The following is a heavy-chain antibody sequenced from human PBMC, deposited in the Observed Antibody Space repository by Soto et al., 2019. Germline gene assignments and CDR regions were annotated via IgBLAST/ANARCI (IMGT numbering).Heavy chain of an antibody. D-gene: IGHD2-15*01. J-gene: IGHJ3*02. Sequence: SVKVSCKVSDYKFTTAAISWVRQAPGQGLEWMGGIIPIFGTANYAQKFQGRVTIAADESTSTAYMELSSLRSEDTAVYYCARGGLRLIVAFDMWGKGKMAT. CDR3: ARGGLRLIVAFDM. CDR1: DYKFTTAA. V-gene: IGHV1-69*13. CDR2: IIPIFGTA.